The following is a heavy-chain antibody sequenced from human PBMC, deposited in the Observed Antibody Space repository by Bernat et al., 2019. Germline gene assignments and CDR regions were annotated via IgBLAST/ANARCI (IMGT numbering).Heavy chain of an antibody. V-gene: IGHV1-69*08. D-gene: IGHD2-21*02. CDR2: IIPILGIA. J-gene: IGHJ4*02. Sequence: QVQLVQSGAEVKKPGSSVKVSCKASGGTFSSYTISWVRQAPGQGLEWMGRIIPILGIANYAQKFQGRVTITADKSTSTAYMELSSLRSEDTAVYYCARDRRQCGGDCYPFDYWGQGTLVTVSS. CDR3: ARDRRQCGGDCYPFDY. CDR1: GGTFSSYT.